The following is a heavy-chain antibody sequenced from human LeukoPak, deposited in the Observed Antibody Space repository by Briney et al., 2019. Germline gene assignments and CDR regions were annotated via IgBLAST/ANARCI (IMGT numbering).Heavy chain of an antibody. CDR1: GFTFISSA. D-gene: IGHD5/OR15-5a*01. V-gene: IGHV3-23*01. J-gene: IGHJ4*02. CDR2: ISGGGTVT. CDR3: ANHLERGQFYDKYNFDS. Sequence: GGVLRLSCAASGFTFISSAMSWVRQAPGKGLEWVSTISGGGTVTYYTGSVKGGSTTSRENCKNMLYLQMDTMRDEDTAVYFCANHLERGQFYDKYNFDSWGQGTRVTVSS.